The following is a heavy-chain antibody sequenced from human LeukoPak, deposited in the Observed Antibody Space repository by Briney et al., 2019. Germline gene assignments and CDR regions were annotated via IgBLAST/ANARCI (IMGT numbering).Heavy chain of an antibody. CDR1: GYTFTSYY. V-gene: IGHV1-2*02. CDR3: ARDRVDQYYDILTGYPPGWAFDI. D-gene: IGHD3-9*01. CDR2: INPNSGGT. Sequence: ASVKVSCKASGYTFTSYYMHWVRQAPGQGLEWMGWINPNSGGTNYAQKFQGRVTMTRDTSISTAYMELSRLRSDDTAVYYCARDRVDQYYDILTGYPPGWAFDIWGQGTMVTVSS. J-gene: IGHJ3*02.